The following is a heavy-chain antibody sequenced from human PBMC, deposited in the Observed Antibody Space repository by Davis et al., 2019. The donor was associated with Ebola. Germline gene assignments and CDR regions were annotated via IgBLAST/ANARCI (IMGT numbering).Heavy chain of an antibody. J-gene: IGHJ3*01. CDR3: AKAVDYEEAFDV. V-gene: IGHV4-39*02. D-gene: IGHD4-17*01. Sequence: MPSETLSLTCPLSDDSFSIPTYYWSWIRQPPGKGLEWIGSIYYSGSTYYNPSLMSRVTISADSSKNHFSLRLNSVTAADTAVYYCAKAVDYEEAFDVWGQGTMVTVSS. CDR2: IYYSGST. CDR1: DDSFSIPTYY.